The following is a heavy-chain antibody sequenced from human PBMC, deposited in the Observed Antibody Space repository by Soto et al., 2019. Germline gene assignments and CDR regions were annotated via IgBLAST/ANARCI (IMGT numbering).Heavy chain of an antibody. CDR3: ARVRYGSGSYRRSWFDP. CDR2: INHSGST. CDR1: GGSFSGYY. J-gene: IGHJ5*02. D-gene: IGHD3-10*01. Sequence: PSETLSLTCAVYGGSFSGYYWSWIRQPPGKGLEWIGEINHSGSTNYNPSLKSRVTISVDTSKNQFSLKLSSVTAADTAVYYCARVRYGSGSYRRSWFDPWGQGTLVTVSS. V-gene: IGHV4-34*01.